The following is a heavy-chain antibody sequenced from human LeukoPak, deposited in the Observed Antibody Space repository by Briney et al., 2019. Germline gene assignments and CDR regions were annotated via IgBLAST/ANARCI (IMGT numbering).Heavy chain of an antibody. Sequence: GGSLRLSCAASGFTFSSYSMNWVRQAPGKGLEWVSYISSSSSTIYYADSVKGRFTISRDNAKNSLYLQMNSLRAEDTAVYYCAKKRGPLRGAFDIWGQGTMVTVSS. CDR2: ISSSSSTI. CDR1: GFTFSSYS. J-gene: IGHJ3*02. D-gene: IGHD2-21*02. CDR3: AKKRGPLRGAFDI. V-gene: IGHV3-48*04.